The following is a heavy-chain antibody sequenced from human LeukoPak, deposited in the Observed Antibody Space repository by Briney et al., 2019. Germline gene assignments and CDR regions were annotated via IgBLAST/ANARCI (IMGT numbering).Heavy chain of an antibody. CDR2: FDPEDGET. CDR1: GYTLTELS. J-gene: IGHJ6*03. V-gene: IGHV1-24*01. Sequence: ASVKVSCKVSGYTLTELSMHWVRQAPGKGLEWMGGFDPEDGETIYAQKFQGRVTMTEDTSTDTAYMELSSLRSEDTAVYYCATEHSSSSNYYYYYMDVWGKGTTVTVSS. D-gene: IGHD6-6*01. CDR3: ATEHSSSSNYYYYYMDV.